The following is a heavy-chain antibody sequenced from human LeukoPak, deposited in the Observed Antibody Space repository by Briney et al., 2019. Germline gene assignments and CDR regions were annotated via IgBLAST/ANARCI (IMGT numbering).Heavy chain of an antibody. D-gene: IGHD3-10*01. CDR3: ARVFSGEYYYYYYMDV. J-gene: IGHJ6*03. Sequence: ASVKVSCKASGYTFTSYYMHWVRQAPGQGLEWMGIINPSGGSTSYAQKFQGRVTMTRDTSTSTVYMELSSLRSEDTAVYYCARVFSGEYYYYYYMDVWGKGTTVTVSS. CDR2: INPSGGST. V-gene: IGHV1-46*01. CDR1: GYTFTSYY.